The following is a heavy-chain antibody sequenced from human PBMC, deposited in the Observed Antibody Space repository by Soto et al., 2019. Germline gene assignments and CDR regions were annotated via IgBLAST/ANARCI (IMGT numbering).Heavy chain of an antibody. CDR1: GFHFSTYA. CDR3: AKDLETTVFNFDY. D-gene: IGHD3-3*01. CDR2: INNSGGGT. Sequence: EVQLLESGGGLVQPGGSLRLSCAASGFHFSTYAMSWVRQAPGKGLEWVSTINNSGGGTYYPDSMKGRFTISRDNSKNTVYLQINSLRAEDTAIYYCAKDLETTVFNFDYWGQGTLVTVSS. V-gene: IGHV3-23*01. J-gene: IGHJ4*02.